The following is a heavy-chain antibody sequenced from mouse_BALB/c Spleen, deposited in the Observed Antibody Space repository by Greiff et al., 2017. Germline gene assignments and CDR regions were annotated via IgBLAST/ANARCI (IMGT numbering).Heavy chain of an antibody. D-gene: IGHD2-10*02. J-gene: IGHJ3*01. CDR1: GYSITSGYY. CDR2: ISYDGSN. Sequence: ESGPGLVKPSQSLSLTCSVTGYSITSGYYWNWIRQFPGNKLEWMGYISYDGSNNYNPSLKNRISITRDTSKNQFFLKLNSVTTEDTATYYCARKYGNYGFAYWGQGTLVTVSA. V-gene: IGHV3-6*02. CDR3: ARKYGNYGFAY.